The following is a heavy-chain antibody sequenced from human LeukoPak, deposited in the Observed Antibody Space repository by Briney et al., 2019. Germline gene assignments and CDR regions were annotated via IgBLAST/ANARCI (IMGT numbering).Heavy chain of an antibody. Sequence: PSETLSLTCTVSGYSISSGYYWGWIRQPPGKGLEWIGYIYYSGSTNYNPSLKSRVTISVDTSKNQFSLKLSSVTAADTAVYYCARRGGSSWLGDWFDPWGQGTLVTVSS. J-gene: IGHJ5*02. D-gene: IGHD6-13*01. CDR2: IYYSGST. CDR3: ARRGGSSWLGDWFDP. CDR1: GYSISSGYY. V-gene: IGHV4-38-2*02.